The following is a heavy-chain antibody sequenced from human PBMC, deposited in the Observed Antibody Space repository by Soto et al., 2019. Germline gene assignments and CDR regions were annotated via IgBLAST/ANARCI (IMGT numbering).Heavy chain of an antibody. CDR2: IKQDGSEK. Sequence: GSLRLSCAASGFTFSSYWMSWVRQAPGKGLEWVANIKQDGSEKYYVDSVKGRFTISRDNSKSTVYLELNNLSAEDTAVYHCAKNQGVELVPLATVDWFDPWGQGSAVTVSS. CDR3: AKNQGVELVPLATVDWFDP. J-gene: IGHJ5*02. D-gene: IGHD1-26*01. V-gene: IGHV3-7*03. CDR1: GFTFSSYW.